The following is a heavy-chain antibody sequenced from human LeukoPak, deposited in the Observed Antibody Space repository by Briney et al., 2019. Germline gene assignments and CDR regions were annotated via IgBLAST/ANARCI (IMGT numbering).Heavy chain of an antibody. CDR2: INAYNGDT. CDR1: NYSFTSYG. J-gene: IGHJ4*02. CDR3: ARGTPSGWYGTAY. Sequence: ASVRVSCKASNYSFTSYGISWVRQAPGQELEWMAWINAYNGDTNYAQKLQGRVTMTRNTSISTAYMELSSLRSEDTAVYYCARGTPSGWYGTAYWGQGTLVTVSS. V-gene: IGHV1-18*01. D-gene: IGHD6-19*01.